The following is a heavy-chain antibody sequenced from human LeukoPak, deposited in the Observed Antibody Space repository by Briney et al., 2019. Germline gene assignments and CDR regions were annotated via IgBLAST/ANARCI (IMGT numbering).Heavy chain of an antibody. CDR3: ARGRGNFYYDSSGYYPAPFDY. CDR1: GGSFSGYY. V-gene: IGHV4-34*01. D-gene: IGHD3-22*01. Sequence: SETLSLTCAVYGGSFSGYYWSWIRQPPGKGLEWIGEINHSGSTNYNPSLKSRVTISVDTSKNQFSLKLSSVTAADTAVYYCARGRGNFYYDSSGYYPAPFDYWGRGTLVTVSS. J-gene: IGHJ4*02. CDR2: INHSGST.